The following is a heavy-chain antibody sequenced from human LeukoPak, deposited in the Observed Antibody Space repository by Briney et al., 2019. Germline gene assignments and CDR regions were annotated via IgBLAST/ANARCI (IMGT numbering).Heavy chain of an antibody. CDR1: GGSISTSSYY. V-gene: IGHV4-39*07. Sequence: SETLSLTCTVSGGSISTSSYYWSWIRQPPGKGLEWIGEINHSGSTNYNPSLKSRVTISVDTSKNQFSLKLSSVTAADTAVYYCARGSMVREPLYWGQGTLVTVSS. J-gene: IGHJ4*02. CDR2: INHSGST. CDR3: ARGSMVREPLY. D-gene: IGHD3-10*01.